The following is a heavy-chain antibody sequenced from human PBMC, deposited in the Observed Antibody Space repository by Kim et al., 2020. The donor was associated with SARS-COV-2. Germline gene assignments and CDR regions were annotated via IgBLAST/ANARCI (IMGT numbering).Heavy chain of an antibody. V-gene: IGHV4-39*01. D-gene: IGHD3-10*01. Sequence: SETLSLTCIVSGGSISDSRYYWGWIRQSPGKGLEWVASVYYSGSTFYSPSLRSRAAISVDTQNNQFSLKLRSVTAADTAVYFCARNLWFRDRYFDHWGQGSLVTVSS. CDR1: GGSISDSRYY. CDR3: ARNLWFRDRYFDH. CDR2: VYYSGST. J-gene: IGHJ4*02.